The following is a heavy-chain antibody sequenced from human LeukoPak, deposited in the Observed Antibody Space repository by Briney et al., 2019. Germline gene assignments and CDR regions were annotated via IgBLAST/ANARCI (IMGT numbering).Heavy chain of an antibody. D-gene: IGHD2-2*03. J-gene: IGHJ6*02. CDR2: INHSGST. CDR1: GGSFSGYY. V-gene: IGHV4-34*01. Sequence: SETLSLTCAVYGGSFSGYYWSWIRQPPGKGLEWIGEINHSGSTNYNPSLKSRVTMSVDTSKNQFSLKLSSVTAADTAVYYCARAAIGYCSSTSCYRAYYYYGMDVWGQGTTVTVSS. CDR3: ARAAIGYCSSTSCYRAYYYYGMDV.